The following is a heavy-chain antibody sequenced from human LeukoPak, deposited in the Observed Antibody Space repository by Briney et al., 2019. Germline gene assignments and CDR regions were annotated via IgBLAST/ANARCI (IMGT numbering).Heavy chain of an antibody. CDR3: ARVGYCSSTSCYHYYYGMDV. J-gene: IGHJ6*02. V-gene: IGHV1-18*01. CDR2: ISAYNGNT. Sequence: GASVKVSCKASGYTFTSYGISWVRQAPGQGLEWMGWISAYNGNTNYAQKLQGRVTMTTDTSTSTAYMELRSLRSDDTAVYYCARVGYCSSTSCYHYYYGMDVWGRGTTVTVSS. D-gene: IGHD2-2*01. CDR1: GYTFTSYG.